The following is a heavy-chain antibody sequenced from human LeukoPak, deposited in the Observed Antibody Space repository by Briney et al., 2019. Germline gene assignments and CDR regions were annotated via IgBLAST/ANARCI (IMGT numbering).Heavy chain of an antibody. Sequence: GGSLRLSCAASGFTFNNYAMSWVRQASEKGLEWVSAISGSGRTTYYADPVRGRFTISRDNSKNTLYLQMNSLRAEDSAFYYCVKGNAPARYSTSSDFDFWGQGTLITVSS. V-gene: IGHV3-23*01. CDR3: VKGNAPARYSTSSDFDF. D-gene: IGHD6-6*01. CDR1: GFTFNNYA. J-gene: IGHJ4*02. CDR2: ISGSGRTT.